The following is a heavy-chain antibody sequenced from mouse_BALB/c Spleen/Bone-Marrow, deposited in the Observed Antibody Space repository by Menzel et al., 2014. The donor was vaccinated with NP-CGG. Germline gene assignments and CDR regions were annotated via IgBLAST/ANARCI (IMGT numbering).Heavy chain of an antibody. J-gene: IGHJ2*01. D-gene: IGHD2-14*01. CDR3: ARHHRNAYYFDY. V-gene: IGHV1S130*01. CDR1: GYTFTSSW. Sequence: VQLQQSGSVLVRPGTSVKLSCKASGYTFTSSWIHWARQRPGQGLEWIGEIHPNSGNTNYNEKFKGKATLTIDTSSSTAYVDLSSLTSEDSAVYYCARHHRNAYYFDYWGQGTTLTVSS. CDR2: IHPNSGNT.